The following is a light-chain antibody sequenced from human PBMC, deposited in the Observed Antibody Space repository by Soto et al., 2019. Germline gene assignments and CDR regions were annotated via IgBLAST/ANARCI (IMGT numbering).Light chain of an antibody. CDR2: TNN. J-gene: IGLJ1*01. Sequence: QSVLTQPPSASGTPGQRVTVSCSGSTSDIGTNAVNWFQHLPGTAPRLLIYTNNQRPSGVPDRFSGSKSGTSASLAISGLQSEDEATYYCATWHDSFYVFGTGTKLTDL. CDR1: TSDIGTNA. CDR3: ATWHDSFYV. V-gene: IGLV1-44*01.